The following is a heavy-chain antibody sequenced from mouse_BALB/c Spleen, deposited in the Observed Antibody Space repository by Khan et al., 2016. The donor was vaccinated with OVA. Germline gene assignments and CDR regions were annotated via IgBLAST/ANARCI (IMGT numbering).Heavy chain of an antibody. CDR1: GFSLTNYG. Sequence: QVQLKQSGPGLVAPSQSLSITCTISGFSLTNYGVHWVRQPPGKGLEWLVVILSDGSTTYNSALKSRLTISKDTSKSQVFLKMNSLQTDDTAVYFCARKPYYQYNIRDYWGQGTSVTVSS. J-gene: IGHJ4*01. V-gene: IGHV2-6*02. D-gene: IGHD2-10*01. CDR3: ARKPYYQYNIRDY. CDR2: ILSDGST.